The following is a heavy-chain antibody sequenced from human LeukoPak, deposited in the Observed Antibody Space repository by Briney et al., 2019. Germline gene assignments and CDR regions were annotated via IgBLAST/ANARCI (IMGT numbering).Heavy chain of an antibody. J-gene: IGHJ5*02. D-gene: IGHD6-13*01. Sequence: PSETLSLTCTVSGGCISSGGYYWSWIRQHPGKGMEWIGYIYYSGSTYYNPSLKSRVTISVDTSKNQFSLKLSSVTAADTAVYCCARAAAGPNWFDPWGQGTLVTVSS. CDR3: ARAAAGPNWFDP. V-gene: IGHV4-31*03. CDR1: GGCISSGGYY. CDR2: IYYSGST.